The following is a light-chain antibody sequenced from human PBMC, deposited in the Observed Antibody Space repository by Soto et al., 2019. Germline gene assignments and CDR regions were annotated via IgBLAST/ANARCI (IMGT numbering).Light chain of an antibody. CDR2: DAS. V-gene: IGKV3-11*01. CDR3: QQRAIWPYT. J-gene: IGKJ2*01. CDR1: RTVFNF. Sequence: EIALTQSPATLSLSPGERATLSCRANRTVFNFLICYQQKPGQAPRLLIYDASNRATDIPARFSGTGSVTEFRLTISSLEPEDFALYFCQQRAIWPYTFGPGTKLEIK.